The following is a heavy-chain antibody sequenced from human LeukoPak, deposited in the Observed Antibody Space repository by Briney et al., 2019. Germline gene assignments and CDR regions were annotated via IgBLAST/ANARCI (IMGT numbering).Heavy chain of an antibody. CDR1: GGSINSGDYY. J-gene: IGHJ5*02. V-gene: IGHV4-30-4*01. CDR2: IYYSGNT. Sequence: SETLSLTCTVSGGSINSGDYYWSWISQPPGKGLEWIGYIYYSGNTYHNPSLKSRVTISLDTSKNQFSLKLSSVTAADTAVYYCARDLSPHGFDPWGQGTLVTVSS. CDR3: ARDLSPHGFDP.